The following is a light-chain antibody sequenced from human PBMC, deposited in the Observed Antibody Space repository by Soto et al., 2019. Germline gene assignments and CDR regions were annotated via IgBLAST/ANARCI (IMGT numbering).Light chain of an antibody. J-gene: IGKJ1*01. CDR1: QGISSY. CDR3: QQYYSYPPTWT. Sequence: AIRMTQSPSSFSASTGDRVTITCRASQGISSYLAWYQQKPGKAPKLLIYAASTLQSGVPSRFSGSGSGTDFTLTIGCLQSEDFATYYCQQYYSYPPTWTFGQGTKVEIK. CDR2: AAS. V-gene: IGKV1-8*01.